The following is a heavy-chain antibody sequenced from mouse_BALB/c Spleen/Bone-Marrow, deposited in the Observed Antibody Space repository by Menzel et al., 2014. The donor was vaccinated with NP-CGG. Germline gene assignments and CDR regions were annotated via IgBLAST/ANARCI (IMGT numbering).Heavy chain of an antibody. D-gene: IGHD2-2*01. Sequence: VMLVESGPGLVAPSQSLSITCTVSGFSLXGYGVNWVRQPPGKGLEWLGMIWGDGSTDYNSALKSRLSISKDNSKSQVFLKMNSLQTDDTARYYCARDNYGYDYWGQGATLTVSS. V-gene: IGHV2-6-7*01. J-gene: IGHJ2*01. CDR3: ARDNYGYDY. CDR1: GFSLXGYG. CDR2: IWGDGST.